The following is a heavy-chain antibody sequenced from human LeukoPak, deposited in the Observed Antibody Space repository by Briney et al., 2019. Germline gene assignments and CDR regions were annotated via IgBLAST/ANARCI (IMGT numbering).Heavy chain of an antibody. CDR3: AREREDRGYYYYYMDV. J-gene: IGHJ6*03. CDR2: IYYTGST. Sequence: PSETLSLTCTVSGGSISSYYWSWIRQPPGKGLDWIGYIYYTGSTNYNPSLKSRVTLSVDTSKNQFSLKLSSVTAADTAVYYCAREREDRGYYYYYMDVWGKGTTVTVSS. V-gene: IGHV4-59*12. D-gene: IGHD3-22*01. CDR1: GGSISSYY.